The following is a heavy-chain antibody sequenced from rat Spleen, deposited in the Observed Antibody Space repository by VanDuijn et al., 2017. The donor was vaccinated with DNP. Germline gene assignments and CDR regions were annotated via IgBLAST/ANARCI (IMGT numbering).Heavy chain of an antibody. J-gene: IGHJ2*01. D-gene: IGHD1-9*01. Sequence: EVQLVESGGGLVQPGRSLKLSCTASGFTFSNYGMAWVRQAPTKGLEWVASINAGGDKTYYRDSMKGRFTISRDNAKSSLYLQMDSLRSEDTATYYCTTESTYYGYFDYWGQGVMVPVSS. CDR3: TTESTYYGYFDY. CDR2: INAGGDKT. CDR1: GFTFSNYG. V-gene: IGHV5-27*01.